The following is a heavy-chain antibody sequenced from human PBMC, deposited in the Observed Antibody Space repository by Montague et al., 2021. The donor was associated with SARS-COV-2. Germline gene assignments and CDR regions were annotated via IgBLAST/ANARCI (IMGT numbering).Heavy chain of an antibody. CDR1: GGSISSSTYY. Sequence: SETLSLTCTVSGGSISSSTYYWGWIRQPPGKGLEWIGSIYYSGTTYYNPSLKSRVTISVDTSKNQFSLKLSSVTAADTAVYYCARQGGYCSGGSCYGPFGYGGRGTLVTVSS. J-gene: IGHJ4*02. V-gene: IGHV4-39*01. CDR2: IYYSGTT. CDR3: ARQGGYCSGGSCYGPFGY. D-gene: IGHD2-15*01.